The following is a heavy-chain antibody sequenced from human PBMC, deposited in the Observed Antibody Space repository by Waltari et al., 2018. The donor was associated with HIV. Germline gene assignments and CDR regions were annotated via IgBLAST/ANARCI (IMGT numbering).Heavy chain of an antibody. D-gene: IGHD1-1*01. J-gene: IGHJ4*02. V-gene: IGHV3-30*03. Sequence: QVQLVESGGGVVQPGRLLRLSCAASGFTFRNYGMPWVRQAPGKGLEWVAVISFDGSNQYYADSVRGRFTISRDNSKKKVFLQMNSLRLDDSALYYCATGQQVWETWSQLDYWGQGTLVIVSS. CDR2: ISFDGSNQ. CDR3: ATGQQVWETWSQLDY. CDR1: GFTFRNYG.